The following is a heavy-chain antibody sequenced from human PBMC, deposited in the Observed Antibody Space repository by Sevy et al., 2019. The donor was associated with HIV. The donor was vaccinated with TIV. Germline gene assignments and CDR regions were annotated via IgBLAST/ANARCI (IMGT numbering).Heavy chain of an antibody. V-gene: IGHV4-4*07. J-gene: IGHJ4*02. CDR1: GGSISSYY. Sequence: SETLSLTCTVSGGSISSYYWSWIRQPAGKGLEWIGRIYTSGSTNYNPSPKSRVTMSVDTSKNQFSLMLSSVTAADTAVYYCARVEGLVVPAASPFDYWGQGTLVTVSS. CDR2: IYTSGST. CDR3: ARVEGLVVPAASPFDY. D-gene: IGHD2-2*01.